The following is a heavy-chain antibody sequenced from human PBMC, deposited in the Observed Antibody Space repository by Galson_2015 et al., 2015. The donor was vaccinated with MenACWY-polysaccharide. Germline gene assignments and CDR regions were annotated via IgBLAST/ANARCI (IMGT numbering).Heavy chain of an antibody. D-gene: IGHD2-2*01. CDR3: AVLGYCSSASCPGVY. V-gene: IGHV1-18*01. CDR2: IGGFRGDT. CDR1: GYTFISYG. Sequence: SVKVSCKASGYTFISYGVSWVRQAPGQGLEWMGWIGGFRGDTNYAEKFQGRITMTRDTSTRTAYLDLRSLRSDDTAVYYCAVLGYCSSASCPGVYWGQGTLVTVSS. J-gene: IGHJ4*02.